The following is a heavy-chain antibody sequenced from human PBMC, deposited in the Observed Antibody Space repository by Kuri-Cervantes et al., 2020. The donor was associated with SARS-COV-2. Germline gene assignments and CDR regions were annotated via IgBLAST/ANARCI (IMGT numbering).Heavy chain of an antibody. CDR3: AKVRRTTVTPSGAFDI. V-gene: IGHV3-23*01. CDR1: GFSFSTYA. Sequence: GVLKISCAASGFSFSTYAMSWVRQAPGRGLEWVSYISSSSSTIYYADSVKGRFTISRDNSKNTLYLQMNSLRAEDTAVYYCAKVRRTTVTPSGAFDIWGQGTMVTVSS. D-gene: IGHD4-17*01. CDR2: ISSSSSTI. J-gene: IGHJ3*02.